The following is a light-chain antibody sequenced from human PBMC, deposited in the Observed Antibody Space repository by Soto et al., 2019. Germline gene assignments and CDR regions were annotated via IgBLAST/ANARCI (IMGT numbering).Light chain of an antibody. CDR3: CSYAGSSTPYV. CDR2: EGS. J-gene: IGLJ1*01. CDR1: SSDVGSYNL. V-gene: IGLV2-23*01. Sequence: QSALTQPASVSGSPGQSITISCTGTSSDVGSYNLVSWYQQQPGKAPKLMIYEGSKRPSGVSNRFSGSKSGNTASLTISGLHAEDEAYYYCCSYAGSSTPYVFGTGTKVNVL.